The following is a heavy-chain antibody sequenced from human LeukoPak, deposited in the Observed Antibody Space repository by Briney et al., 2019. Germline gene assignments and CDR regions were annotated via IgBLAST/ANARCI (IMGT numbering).Heavy chain of an antibody. J-gene: IGHJ4*02. D-gene: IGHD6-13*01. V-gene: IGHV3-23*01. CDR1: GFTFSSHA. CDR2: ISGSGSST. Sequence: GGSLRLSCAASGFTFSSHAMSWVRQAPGKGLKWVSGISGSGSSTFYADSVKGRFTISRDSSKNTLYLQMNSLRVEDTAMYYCVRPPPGYSSSWFYFHSWGQGTLVTVSS. CDR3: VRPPPGYSSSWFYFHS.